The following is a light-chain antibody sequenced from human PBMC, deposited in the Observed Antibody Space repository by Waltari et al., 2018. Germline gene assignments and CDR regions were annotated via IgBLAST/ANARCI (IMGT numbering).Light chain of an antibody. J-gene: IGLJ3*02. CDR2: VNCECRH. CDR3: QTGGHGTWV. CDR1: SGHRTNV. Sequence: QLVLTQSPSASASLGASVKLTCTLDSGHRTNVIAWLQQQPEKGPRFLMRVNCECRHSKGAGVPDRFSGSSSGTERYLTISSLQSEDEADYYCQTGGHGTWVFGGGTKLTVL. V-gene: IGLV4-69*01.